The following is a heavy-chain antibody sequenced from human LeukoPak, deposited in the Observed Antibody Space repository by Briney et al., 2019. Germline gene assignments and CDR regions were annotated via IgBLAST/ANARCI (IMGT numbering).Heavy chain of an antibody. D-gene: IGHD3-9*01. Sequence: GGSLRLSCAASGFTFSSYAMSWVRQAPGKGLEWVSAISGSGGSTYYADSVKGRFTISRDNSKNTLYLQMNSLGAEDTAVYYCAKAEPSPYDILTGYSYYYYGMDVWGQGTTVTVSS. CDR2: ISGSGGST. CDR3: AKAEPSPYDILTGYSYYYYGMDV. J-gene: IGHJ6*02. CDR1: GFTFSSYA. V-gene: IGHV3-23*01.